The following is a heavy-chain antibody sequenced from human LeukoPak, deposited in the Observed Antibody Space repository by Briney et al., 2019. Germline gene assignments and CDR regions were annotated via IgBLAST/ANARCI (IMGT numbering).Heavy chain of an antibody. Sequence: GGSLRLSCAASQFTFSNYAMSWVRQAPGKGLEWVSAISGSGNTTYFGDSVTGRFTISRDNPKNAVYLQMNSLSAEDTAVYYCAKGPAPYCSGGSCYSPHWYFDLWGRGTLVTVSS. CDR3: AKGPAPYCSGGSCYSPHWYFDL. CDR1: QFTFSNYA. CDR2: ISGSGNTT. D-gene: IGHD2-15*01. J-gene: IGHJ2*01. V-gene: IGHV3-23*01.